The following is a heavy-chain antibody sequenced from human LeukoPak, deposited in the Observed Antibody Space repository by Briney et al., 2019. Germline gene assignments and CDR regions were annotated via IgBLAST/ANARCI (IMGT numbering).Heavy chain of an antibody. J-gene: IGHJ1*01. CDR2: ISPYDGNT. Sequence: ASVKVSCKASGYSFATYGISWVRQAPGQRLEWMGWISPYDGNTKYSQKFQGRVTLTTETSTTTAYMELRNLRSDDTAVHYCAREGDWGQGTLVTVSS. V-gene: IGHV1-18*01. CDR1: GYSFATYG. CDR3: AREGD.